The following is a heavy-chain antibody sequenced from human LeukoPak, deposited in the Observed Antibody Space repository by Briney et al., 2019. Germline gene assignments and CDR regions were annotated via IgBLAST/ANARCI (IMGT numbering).Heavy chain of an antibody. CDR2: IISSGSYI. CDR3: ARAEALKFGDFDY. Sequence: GGSLRLSCAASGFTFSNYSMNWVRQAPGEGLEWVSSIISSGSYIYYADSVKGRFTISRDNARNSLYLQMNSLRAEDTAIYYCARAEALKFGDFDYWGQGTLVTVSS. V-gene: IGHV3-21*01. D-gene: IGHD3-16*01. J-gene: IGHJ4*02. CDR1: GFTFSNYS.